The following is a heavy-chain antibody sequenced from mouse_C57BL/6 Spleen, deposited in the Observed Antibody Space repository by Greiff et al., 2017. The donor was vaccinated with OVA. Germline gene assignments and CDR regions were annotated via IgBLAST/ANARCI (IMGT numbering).Heavy chain of an antibody. CDR2: IDPNSGGT. J-gene: IGHJ4*01. CDR1: GYTFTSYW. Sequence: QVQLQQPGAELVKPGASVKLSCKASGYTFTSYWMHWVKQRPGRGLEWIGRIDPNSGGTKYNEKFKSKATLTVDKPSSSAYMQLISLTAVDSAVYYCASSCGYDNYAMDYWGQGTSVTVSS. CDR3: ASSCGYDNYAMDY. V-gene: IGHV1-72*01. D-gene: IGHD2-2*01.